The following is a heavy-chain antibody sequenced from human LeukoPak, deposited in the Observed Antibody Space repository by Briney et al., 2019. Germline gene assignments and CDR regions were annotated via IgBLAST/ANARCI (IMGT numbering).Heavy chain of an antibody. CDR2: MNPNSGNT. CDR3: ARWATRYYYYYYIDV. CDR1: GYTFTSYD. J-gene: IGHJ6*03. D-gene: IGHD2-15*01. Sequence: GASVKVSCKASGYTFTSYDINWVRLASGQGLEWMGWMNPNSGNTGYAQKFQGRVTMTRNTSISTAYMELSSLRSEDTAVYYCARWATRYYYYYYIDVWGKGTTVTVSS. V-gene: IGHV1-8*01.